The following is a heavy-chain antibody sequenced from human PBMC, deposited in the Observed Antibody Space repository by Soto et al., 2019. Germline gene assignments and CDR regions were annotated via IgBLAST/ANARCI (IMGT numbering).Heavy chain of an antibody. CDR1: GFAFTNAW. Sequence: EVHLVESGGGLVKPGGSLRLSCAASGFAFTNAWMSWVRQAPGKGLEWVGRIKSKTDGGTTDYAAPVKGRFTISRDDSKNTLFLQMNSLKTEDTAVYSCTTALPSSSWDFRVGGVGVWGQGTAVTVSS. V-gene: IGHV3-15*01. CDR2: IKSKTDGGTT. J-gene: IGHJ6*02. D-gene: IGHD6-13*01. CDR3: TTALPSSSWDFRVGGVGV.